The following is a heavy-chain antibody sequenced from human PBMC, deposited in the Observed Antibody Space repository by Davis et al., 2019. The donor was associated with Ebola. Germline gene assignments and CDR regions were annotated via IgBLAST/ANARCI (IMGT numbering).Heavy chain of an antibody. J-gene: IGHJ4*02. Sequence: GGSLRLSCAASGFTFSTYTMNXXXXXXXXXXXXXXFLCISCSTLYYADSVKGRFTISRDNARNSLYLQMNSLRDEDTAVYYCACTIFGVVRSFEHWGQGTLVTVSS. D-gene: IGHD3-3*01. V-gene: IGHV3-48*02. CDR2: LCISCSTL. CDR3: ACTIFGVVRSFEH. CDR1: GFTFSTYT.